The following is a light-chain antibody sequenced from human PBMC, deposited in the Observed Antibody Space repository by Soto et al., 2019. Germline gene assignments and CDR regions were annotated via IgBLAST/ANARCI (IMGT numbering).Light chain of an antibody. J-gene: IGKJ1*01. V-gene: IGKV1-5*01. CDR2: DAS. CDR1: QSISNW. CDR3: QHYNSFSLT. Sequence: DIQMTQSPSTLSASVGDRVIVTCRASQSISNWLAWYQQKPGKAPKLLIYDASTLEGGVPSRFRGSGSGTEFTLTINNLQADDFATYYYQHYNSFSLTFGPGTKVDIK.